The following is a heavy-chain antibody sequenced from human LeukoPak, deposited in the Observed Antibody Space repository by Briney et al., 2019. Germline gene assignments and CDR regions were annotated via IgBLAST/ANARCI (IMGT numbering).Heavy chain of an antibody. V-gene: IGHV1-18*01. CDR3: ARVDCSSTSCYSNY. CDR2: ISAYNGNT. Sequence: GASVKVSCKASGYTFTSYGISWVRQAPGQGLEWMGWISAYNGNTNYPQKLQGRVTMTTDTSTSTAYMELRSLRSDDTAVYYCARVDCSSTSCYSNYWGQGTLVTVSS. D-gene: IGHD2-2*01. CDR1: GYTFTSYG. J-gene: IGHJ4*02.